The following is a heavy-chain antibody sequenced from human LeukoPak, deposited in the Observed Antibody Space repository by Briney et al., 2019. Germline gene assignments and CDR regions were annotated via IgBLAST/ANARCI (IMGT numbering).Heavy chain of an antibody. V-gene: IGHV1-2*02. CDR1: GYTFTGYY. CDR3: ARVEGLSSSPRTLRY. CDR2: INPNSGDT. J-gene: IGHJ4*02. D-gene: IGHD2-15*01. Sequence: ASVKVSCKASGYTFTGYYIHWVRQAPGQGLEWMGWINPNSGDTDYVQKFQGGVTMTRDTSISTAYMELSSLTSDDTAVYYCARVEGLSSSPRTLRYWGQGTPVSVSS.